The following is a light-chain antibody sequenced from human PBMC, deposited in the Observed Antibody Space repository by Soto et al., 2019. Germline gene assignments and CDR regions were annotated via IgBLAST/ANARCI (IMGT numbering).Light chain of an antibody. V-gene: IGKV3-20*01. CDR1: QSVSSSD. CDR3: QQYGGSPLYT. Sequence: EIVLTQSPGTLSLSPGDRATLSCRASQSVSSSDLAWCQQKPGQAPRLLIYGASTRATGIPDRFSGSGSGTDFTLTISRLEPEDFAVYYCQQYGGSPLYTFGQGTKLEIK. J-gene: IGKJ2*01. CDR2: GAS.